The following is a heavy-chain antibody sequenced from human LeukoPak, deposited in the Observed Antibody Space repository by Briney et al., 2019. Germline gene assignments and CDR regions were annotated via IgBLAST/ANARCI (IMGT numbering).Heavy chain of an antibody. Sequence: SETLSLTCVVSGGSISSHYWNWIRQPAGKGLEWVGRICLSADTNYKPSLKSRVIMSADMSNNEISLKLTSVTAADTAVYYCATGLGLYDYWGQGILVTVSS. CDR2: ICLSADT. J-gene: IGHJ4*02. CDR1: GGSISSHY. D-gene: IGHD1-14*01. V-gene: IGHV4-4*07. CDR3: ATGLGLYDY.